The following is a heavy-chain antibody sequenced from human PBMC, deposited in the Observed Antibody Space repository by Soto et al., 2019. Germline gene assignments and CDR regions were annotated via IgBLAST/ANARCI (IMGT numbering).Heavy chain of an antibody. Sequence: GESLKISCQNSGYSFTNYWIGWVRQMPGKGLEWVGIIYPGDSDTRYSPSFLGQVTISADKSISTAYLQWSSLKASDTAMYYCARLSYISGSRWFDPWGQGTLVTVSS. D-gene: IGHD6-19*01. V-gene: IGHV5-51*01. CDR2: IYPGDSDT. CDR1: GYSFTNYW. J-gene: IGHJ5*02. CDR3: ARLSYISGSRWFDP.